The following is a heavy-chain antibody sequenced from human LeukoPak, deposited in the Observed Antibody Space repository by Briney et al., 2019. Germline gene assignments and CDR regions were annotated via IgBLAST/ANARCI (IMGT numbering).Heavy chain of an antibody. CDR3: ARDPDSGSFRP. CDR2: ISSSSSTI. CDR1: GFTFSDYY. Sequence: GGSLRLSCAASGFTFSDYYMSWIRQAPGKGLEWVSYISSSSSTIYYADSVKGRFTISRDNAKNSLYLQMNSLRAEDTAVYYCARDPDSGSFRPWGQGTLVTVSS. D-gene: IGHD1-26*01. V-gene: IGHV3-11*04. J-gene: IGHJ4*02.